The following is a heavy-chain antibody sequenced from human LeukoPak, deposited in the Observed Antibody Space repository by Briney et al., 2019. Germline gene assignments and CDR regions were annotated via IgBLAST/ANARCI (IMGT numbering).Heavy chain of an antibody. V-gene: IGHV3-23*01. CDR2: ISGSGGST. D-gene: IGHD3-22*01. Sequence: PGGSLELSCAASGFTFSSYAMSGVRQAPGRGRGWVSAISGSGGSTYYADSVKGRFTISRDNSKNTLYLQMNSLRAEDTAVYYCAKDRGYYPLPEFDYWGQGTLVTVSS. CDR1: GFTFSSYA. CDR3: AKDRGYYPLPEFDY. J-gene: IGHJ4*02.